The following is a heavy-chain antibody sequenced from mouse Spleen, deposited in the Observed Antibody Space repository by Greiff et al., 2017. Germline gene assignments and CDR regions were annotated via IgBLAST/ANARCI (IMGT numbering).Heavy chain of an antibody. D-gene: IGHD2-2*01. Sequence: VKVVESGPGLVAPSQSLSITCTISGFSLTSYGVHWVRQPPGKGLEWLVVIWSDGSTTYNSALKSRLSISKDNSKSQVFLKMNSLQTDDTAMYYCARQDGYDYAMDYWGQGTSVTVSS. CDR1: GFSLTSYG. CDR3: ARQDGYDYAMDY. CDR2: IWSDGST. V-gene: IGHV2-6-1*01. J-gene: IGHJ4*01.